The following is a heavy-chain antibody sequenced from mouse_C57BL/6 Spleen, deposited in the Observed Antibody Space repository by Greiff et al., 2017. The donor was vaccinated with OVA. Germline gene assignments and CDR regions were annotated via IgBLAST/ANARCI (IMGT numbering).Heavy chain of an antibody. CDR3: ARGDYYGSRYFDY. Sequence: VQLQQPGAELVKPGASVKMSCKASGYTFTSYWITWVKQRPGQGLEWIGDIYPGSGSTNYNEKFKSKAPLTVDTSSSTAYMQLSSLTSEDSAVYYCARGDYYGSRYFDYWGQGTTLTVSS. CDR1: GYTFTSYW. D-gene: IGHD1-1*01. J-gene: IGHJ2*01. V-gene: IGHV1-55*01. CDR2: IYPGSGST.